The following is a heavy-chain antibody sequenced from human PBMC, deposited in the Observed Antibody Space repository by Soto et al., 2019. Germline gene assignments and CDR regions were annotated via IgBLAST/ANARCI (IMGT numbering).Heavy chain of an antibody. CDR2: ISGSGGST. CDR1: GFTFSSYA. J-gene: IGHJ4*02. V-gene: IGHV3-23*01. D-gene: IGHD3-22*01. Sequence: VQLLESGGGLVQPGGSLRLSCAASGFTFSSYAMSWVRQAPGKGLEWVSAISGSGGSTYYADSVKGRFTISRDNSKNTLYLQMNSLRAEDTAVYYCASSRGDYDSSGYFFDYWGQGTLVTVSS. CDR3: ASSRGDYDSSGYFFDY.